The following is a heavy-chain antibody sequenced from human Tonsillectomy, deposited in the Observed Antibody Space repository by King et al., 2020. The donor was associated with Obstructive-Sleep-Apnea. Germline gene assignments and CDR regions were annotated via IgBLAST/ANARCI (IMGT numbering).Heavy chain of an antibody. V-gene: IGHV3-9*01. CDR2: ISWNSGSI. D-gene: IGHD3-9*01. Sequence: VQLVESGGGLVQPGRSLRLSCAASGFTFDDYAMHWVRQAPGKGLEWVSGISWNSGSIGYADSVKGRFPISRDNAKNSLYLQMNSLRAEDTALYYCAKDVGYDIFDPFDYWGQGTLVTVSS. CDR1: GFTFDDYA. J-gene: IGHJ4*02. CDR3: AKDVGYDIFDPFDY.